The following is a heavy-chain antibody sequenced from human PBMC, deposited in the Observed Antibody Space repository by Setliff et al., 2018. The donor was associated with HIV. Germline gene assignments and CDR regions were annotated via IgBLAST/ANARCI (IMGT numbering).Heavy chain of an antibody. D-gene: IGHD6-19*01. Sequence: GASVKVSCKASGYTLTTHAMHWVRQAPGLSLEWMGWINAGNGNTKYSQKFQGRVTITRDTSARTAYMDLTSLRSEDTAVYYCARGSSGWPYYFDYWGQGTLVTVSS. CDR2: INAGNGNT. CDR3: ARGSSGWPYYFDY. J-gene: IGHJ4*02. V-gene: IGHV1-3*01. CDR1: GYTLTTHA.